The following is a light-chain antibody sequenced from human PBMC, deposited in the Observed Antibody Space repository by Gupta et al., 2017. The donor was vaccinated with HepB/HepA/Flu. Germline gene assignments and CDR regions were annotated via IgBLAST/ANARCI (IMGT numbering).Light chain of an antibody. CDR3: CSDVGSSTVG. CDR2: EVT. J-gene: IGLJ2*01. V-gene: IGLV2-23*02. Sequence: SALTQPASVSGSPGPAITISFTGTSNDVGAYNFVSWYQHHPDKAPELMIYEVTKRPAGVANRFSGSKSGNTASLTISGLQPEDEADYYCCSDVGSSTVGFGGGTKLTVL. CDR1: SNDVGAYNF.